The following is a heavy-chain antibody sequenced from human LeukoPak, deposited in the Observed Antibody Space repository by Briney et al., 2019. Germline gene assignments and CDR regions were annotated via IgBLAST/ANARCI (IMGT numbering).Heavy chain of an antibody. J-gene: IGHJ2*01. D-gene: IGHD6-6*01. Sequence: SVKVSCKASGGTFSSYAFSWVRQAPGQGLEGMGGIIPIFGTANYAQKFQGRVTITTDESTSTAYMELSSLRSEDTAVYYCAREGIAARGHFDLWGRGTLVTVSS. CDR1: GGTFSSYA. V-gene: IGHV1-69*05. CDR3: AREGIAARGHFDL. CDR2: IIPIFGTA.